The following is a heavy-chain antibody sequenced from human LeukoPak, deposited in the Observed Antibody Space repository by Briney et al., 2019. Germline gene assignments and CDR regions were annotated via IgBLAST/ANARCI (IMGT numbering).Heavy chain of an antibody. CDR2: IYYSGST. CDR1: GGSVSSGNYY. CDR3: ASGYSYGYGFWYFDL. D-gene: IGHD5-18*01. J-gene: IGHJ2*01. Sequence: SETLSLTCTVSGGSVSSGNYYWSWIRQPPGKGLERIGYIYYSGSTNYNPSLKSRVTISVDTSKNLFSLKLSSVTAADTAVYYCASGYSYGYGFWYFDLWGRGTLVTVSS. V-gene: IGHV4-61*01.